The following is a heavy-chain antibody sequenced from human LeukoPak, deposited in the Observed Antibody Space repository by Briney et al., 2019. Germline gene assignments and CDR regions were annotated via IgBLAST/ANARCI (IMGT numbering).Heavy chain of an antibody. CDR2: IYPGDSDT. CDR1: GYSSTSYW. J-gene: IGHJ5*02. V-gene: IGHV5-51*01. D-gene: IGHD5-24*01. CDR3: ASSVEMATIIGWFDP. Sequence: HGESLKISCKGSGYSSTSYWIGWVRQMPGKGLEWMGIIYPGDSDTRYSPSFQGQVTISADKSISTAYLQWSSLKASDTAMYYCASSVEMATIIGWFDPWGQGTLVTVSS.